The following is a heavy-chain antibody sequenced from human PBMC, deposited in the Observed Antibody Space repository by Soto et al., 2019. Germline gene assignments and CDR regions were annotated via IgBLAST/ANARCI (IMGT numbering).Heavy chain of an antibody. J-gene: IGHJ5*02. CDR1: GYTFTSDG. D-gene: IGHD2-2*02. CDR3: ARDIKGGYCSSTSCYNRRWFDP. Sequence: QVQLVQSGAEVKKPGASVKVSCKASGYTFTSDGISWVRQAPGQGLEWMGWISAYNGNTNYAQKLQGRVTMTTDTSTSTAYMELRSLRSDDTAVYYCARDIKGGYCSSTSCYNRRWFDPWGQGTLVTVSS. CDR2: ISAYNGNT. V-gene: IGHV1-18*01.